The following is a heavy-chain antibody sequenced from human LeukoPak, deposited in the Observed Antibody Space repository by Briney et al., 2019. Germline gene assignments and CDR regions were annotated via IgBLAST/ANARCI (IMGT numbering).Heavy chain of an antibody. J-gene: IGHJ3*02. Sequence: SETLSLTCAVSGASINDFYWTWIRQPPGKGLEWIGYVYYGGSTNYNPSLKSRVTISVDTSKNQFSLKLSSVTAAYTAVYYCARAPGYRFGGAFDIWGQGTMVTVSS. CDR1: GASINDFY. V-gene: IGHV4-59*12. CDR2: VYYGGST. CDR3: ARAPGYRFGGAFDI. D-gene: IGHD3-10*01.